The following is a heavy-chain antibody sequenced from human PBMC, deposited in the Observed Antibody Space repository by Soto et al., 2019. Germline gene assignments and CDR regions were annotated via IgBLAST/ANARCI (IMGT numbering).Heavy chain of an antibody. Sequence: ASVKVSCKASGYTFTSYAMHWVRQAPGQRLEWMGRINAGNGHTKYSQKLQGRVTITRDTSTSTVYMELSSLRSEDTAVYYCARSYLSAGQFDYWGQGTLVTVSS. CDR1: GYTFTSYA. CDR3: ARSYLSAGQFDY. CDR2: INAGNGHT. J-gene: IGHJ4*02. D-gene: IGHD1-26*01. V-gene: IGHV1-3*01.